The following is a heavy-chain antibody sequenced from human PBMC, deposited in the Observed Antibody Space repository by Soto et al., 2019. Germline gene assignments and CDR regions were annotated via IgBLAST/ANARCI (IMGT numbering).Heavy chain of an antibody. D-gene: IGHD7-27*01. CDR1: GYTFTSFY. V-gene: IGHV1-46*01. J-gene: IGHJ4*02. CDR3: ARGLTSGDY. Sequence: QVQLVQSGAEVKNPGASVKVSCKASGYTFTSFYIHWVRQAPGQGLEWMAIINPNGGSTNYAQNLQGRVTLTRDTSTNTVYMELNSLGTEDTAVYYSARGLTSGDYWGQGTLVTVSS. CDR2: INPNGGST.